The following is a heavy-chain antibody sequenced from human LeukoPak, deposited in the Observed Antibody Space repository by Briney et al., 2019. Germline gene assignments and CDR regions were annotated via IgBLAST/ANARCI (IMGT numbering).Heavy chain of an antibody. CDR3: AKDRDIVVVPAALEF. CDR2: ISGDGVTT. V-gene: IGHV3-23*01. Sequence: TGGSLRLSCVVSGFTFSNYAMSWVRQAPWKGLEWVSAISGDGVTTYYADSVKGRFTISRDNSKNTLYLQMNSLRAQDTAVYYCAKDRDIVVVPAALEFWGQGTLATVSS. CDR1: GFTFSNYA. D-gene: IGHD2-2*01. J-gene: IGHJ4*02.